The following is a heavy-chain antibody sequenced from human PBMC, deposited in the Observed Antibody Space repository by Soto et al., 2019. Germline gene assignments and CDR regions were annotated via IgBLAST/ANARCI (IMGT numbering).Heavy chain of an antibody. J-gene: IGHJ4*02. CDR2: ISAYNGNT. D-gene: IGHD3-22*01. CDR3: ATPVGDSVGYYFDS. Sequence: TSVKVSCKASGYTFTSYGISWVRQAPGQGLEWMGWISAYNGNTNYAQKLQGRVTMTTDTSTSTAYMELRSLRSDDTAVFYFATPVGDSVGYYFDSWGQGTWSPSPQ. V-gene: IGHV1-18*01. CDR1: GYTFTSYG.